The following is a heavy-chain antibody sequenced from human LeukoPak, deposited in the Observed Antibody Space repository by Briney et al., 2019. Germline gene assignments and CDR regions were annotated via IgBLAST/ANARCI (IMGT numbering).Heavy chain of an antibody. CDR2: ISSSSSYI. CDR1: GFTFSSYS. CDR3: ARTDPMVRGVIPHYGMDV. V-gene: IGHV3-21*01. J-gene: IGHJ6*02. Sequence: GGSPRLSCAASGFTFSSYSMNWVRQAPGKGLEWVSSISSSSSYIYYADSVKGRFTISRDNAKNSLYLQMNSLRAEDTAVYYCARTDPMVRGVIPHYGMDVWGQGTTVTVSS. D-gene: IGHD3-10*01.